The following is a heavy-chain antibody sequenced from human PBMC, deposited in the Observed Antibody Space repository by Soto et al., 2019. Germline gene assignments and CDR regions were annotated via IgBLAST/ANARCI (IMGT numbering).Heavy chain of an antibody. J-gene: IGHJ5*02. CDR1: GFTFSSYA. D-gene: IGHD6-19*01. CDR2: ISGSGGST. CDR3: ASQPGSSGLNWFDP. V-gene: IGHV3-23*01. Sequence: GGSLRLSCAASGFTFSSYAMSWVRQAPGKGLEWVSAISGSGGSTYYADSVKGRFTISRDNAKNSLYLQMNSLRAEDTAVYYCASQPGSSGLNWFDPWGQGTLVTVSS.